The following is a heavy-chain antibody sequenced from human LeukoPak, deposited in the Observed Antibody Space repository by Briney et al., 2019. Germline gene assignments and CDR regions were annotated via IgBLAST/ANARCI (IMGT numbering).Heavy chain of an antibody. V-gene: IGHV3-23*01. CDR1: GFTFNTYA. CDR2: ISGSGGST. Sequence: GGSLRLSCAASGFTFNTYAMIWVRQAPGKGLEWVSAISGSGGSTFYANSVKGRFTISRDNSKNTLYLQMNSLRAEDTAVYYCAKLYDGLVKYWGQGTLVTVTA. CDR3: AKLYDGLVKY. J-gene: IGHJ4*02. D-gene: IGHD3-22*01.